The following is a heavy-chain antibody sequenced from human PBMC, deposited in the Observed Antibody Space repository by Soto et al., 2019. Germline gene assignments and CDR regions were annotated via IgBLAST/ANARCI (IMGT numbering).Heavy chain of an antibody. V-gene: IGHV3-33*01. CDR1: GFTFSSYG. CDR3: ARTSTGYYYYGMDV. Sequence: QVQLVESGGGVVQPGRSLRLSCAASGFTFSSYGMHWVRQAPGKGLEWVAVIWYDGSNKYYADSVKGRFTISRDKSKNTLYLQMNSLRAEDTAVYYCARTSTGYYYYGMDVWGQGTTVTVSS. CDR2: IWYDGSNK. D-gene: IGHD2-2*01. J-gene: IGHJ6*02.